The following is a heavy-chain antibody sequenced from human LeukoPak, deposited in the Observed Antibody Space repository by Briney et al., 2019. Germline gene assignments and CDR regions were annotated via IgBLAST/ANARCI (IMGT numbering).Heavy chain of an antibody. Sequence: GGSLRLSCTASGLSFSDYSMNWVRQAPGKGLEWVSYISSTGNPRHYAESVEGRFTISRDNAKNSLYLQMNSLRAEDTAVYYCARDRHRYHYDGSGYPPYWGQGTLVTVSS. CDR1: GLSFSDYS. V-gene: IGHV3-48*01. J-gene: IGHJ4*02. CDR2: ISSTGNPR. CDR3: ARDRHRYHYDGSGYPPY. D-gene: IGHD3-22*01.